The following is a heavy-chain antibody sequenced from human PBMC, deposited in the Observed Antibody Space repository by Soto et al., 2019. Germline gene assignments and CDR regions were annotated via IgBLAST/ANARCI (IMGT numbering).Heavy chain of an antibody. CDR1: GYSFTSYW. D-gene: IGHD3-10*02. V-gene: IGHV5-51*01. J-gene: IGHJ4*02. Sequence: LKISCKGFGYSFTSYWIAWVRQMPGKGPEWMGVIYPGDSDTRYSPSFEGQVTISVDKSISTAYLQWSSLRASDTAMYYCARRFTMYGDFDYWGQGTLVTVSS. CDR2: IYPGDSDT. CDR3: ARRFTMYGDFDY.